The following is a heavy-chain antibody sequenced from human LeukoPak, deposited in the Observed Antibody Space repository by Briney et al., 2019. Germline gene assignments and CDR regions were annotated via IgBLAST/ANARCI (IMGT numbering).Heavy chain of an antibody. CDR1: GFTLSIYW. CDR3: VREGFFDY. V-gene: IGHV3-74*01. CDR2: INPDGSIA. J-gene: IGHJ4*02. Sequence: PGGSLRLSCVGSGFTLSIYWMYWIRQSPGKGLLWVARINPDGSIADYTDSVKGRSTISRDNVKNTLYLQMNSLRAEDTAVYYCVREGFFDYWGQGALVTASS.